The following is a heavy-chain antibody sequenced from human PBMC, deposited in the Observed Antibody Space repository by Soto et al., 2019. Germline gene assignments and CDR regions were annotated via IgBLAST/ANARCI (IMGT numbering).Heavy chain of an antibody. J-gene: IGHJ6*02. Sequence: EVQLLESGGGLVQPGGSLRLSCAASGFTFSSYAMSWVRQAPGKGLEWVSAISGSGDSSYYADSVKGRFTISRDNSKTTLYLQMNSLRAEDTAVYYCAKDQGGPVRYYYYGMDVWGQGTTVTVSS. CDR2: ISGSGDSS. CDR3: AKDQGGPVRYYYYGMDV. CDR1: GFTFSSYA. D-gene: IGHD1-26*01. V-gene: IGHV3-23*01.